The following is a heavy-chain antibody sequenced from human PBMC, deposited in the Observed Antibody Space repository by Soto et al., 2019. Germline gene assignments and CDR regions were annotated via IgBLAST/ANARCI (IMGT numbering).Heavy chain of an antibody. D-gene: IGHD6-6*01. Sequence: PGGSLRLSCAASGFTFSSYSMNWVRQAPGKGLEWVSSISSSSSYIYYADSVKGRFTISRDNAKNSLYLQMNSLRAEDTAVYYCARAPSIAAHQGYWRQGTLVTVSS. CDR1: GFTFSSYS. CDR2: ISSSSSYI. J-gene: IGHJ4*02. V-gene: IGHV3-21*01. CDR3: ARAPSIAAHQGY.